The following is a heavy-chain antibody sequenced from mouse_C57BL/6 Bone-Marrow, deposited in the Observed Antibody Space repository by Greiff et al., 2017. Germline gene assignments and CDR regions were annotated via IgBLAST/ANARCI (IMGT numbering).Heavy chain of an antibody. CDR2: INPSTGGT. Sequence: VQLQQSGPELVKPGASVKISCKASGYSFTGYYMHWVKQSSEKSLEWIGEINPSTGGTSYNQQFKGKSTLTVDKSSSTAYMQLKSLTSEDSAVYYCARYYYGSSYLAWFAYWGQGTLVTVSA. CDR1: GYSFTGYY. V-gene: IGHV1-43*01. D-gene: IGHD1-1*01. J-gene: IGHJ3*01. CDR3: ARYYYGSSYLAWFAY.